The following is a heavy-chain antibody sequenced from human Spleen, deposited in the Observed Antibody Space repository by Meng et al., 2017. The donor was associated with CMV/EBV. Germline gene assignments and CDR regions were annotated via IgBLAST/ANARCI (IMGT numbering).Heavy chain of an antibody. CDR3: VTNLYCSGGSCRNY. D-gene: IGHD2-15*01. CDR2: INSDGTTT. CDR1: GFTFSGDW. J-gene: IGHJ4*02. Sequence: GGSLRLSCAASGFTFSGDWMHWVRQAPGKGLMLVSRINSDGTTTEYADSVKGRFTISRDNANSTLYLVLSSLRAEDTAVYYCVTNLYCSGGSCRNYWGRGTLVTVSS. V-gene: IGHV3-74*03.